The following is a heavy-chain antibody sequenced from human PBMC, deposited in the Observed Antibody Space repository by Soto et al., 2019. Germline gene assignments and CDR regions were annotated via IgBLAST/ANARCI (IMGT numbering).Heavy chain of an antibody. CDR2: ISYDGSEE. Sequence: GGSLRLSCAASGFAFSSFGMHWVRQAPGKGLEWVAVISYDGSEESYAGSVKGRATVSRDNSKNTVYLQMDRLRGDDSAIYYCATARFTLVTISTFDRWGPGRLVTVSS. CDR3: ATARFTLVTISTFDR. CDR1: GFAFSSFG. J-gene: IGHJ4*01. D-gene: IGHD3-3*02. V-gene: IGHV3-30*03.